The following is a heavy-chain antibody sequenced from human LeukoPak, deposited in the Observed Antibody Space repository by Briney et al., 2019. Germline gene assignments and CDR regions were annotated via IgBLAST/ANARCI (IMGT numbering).Heavy chain of an antibody. D-gene: IGHD5-12*01. Sequence: PGGSLRLSCVASVFTFSRYWMTWVRQAPGRGREWVANIKQEGSENYYVGSVKRRFTISRHNAKNSVYLQVNSLRAEDTAFVYCARDLGLPNHWGQGTLVTVSS. CDR2: IKQEGSEN. J-gene: IGHJ4*02. V-gene: IGHV3-7*03. CDR3: ARDLGLPNH. CDR1: VFTFSRYW.